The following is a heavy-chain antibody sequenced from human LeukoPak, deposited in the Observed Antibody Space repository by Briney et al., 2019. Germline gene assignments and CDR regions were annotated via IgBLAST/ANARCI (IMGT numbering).Heavy chain of an antibody. CDR1: GYSFTSYW. Sequence: GESLKISCKGSGYSFTSYWIGWVRQMPGKGLEWMGIIYPGDSDTRYSPSFQGQVTISADKSISTAYLQWSSLKASDAAMYYCARQRVRYFGWAKHYYFDYWGQGTLVTVSS. D-gene: IGHD3-9*01. CDR3: ARQRVRYFGWAKHYYFDY. V-gene: IGHV5-51*01. J-gene: IGHJ4*02. CDR2: IYPGDSDT.